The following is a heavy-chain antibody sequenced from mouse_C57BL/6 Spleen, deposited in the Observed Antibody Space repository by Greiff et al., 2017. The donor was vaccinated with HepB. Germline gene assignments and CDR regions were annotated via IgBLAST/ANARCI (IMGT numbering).Heavy chain of an antibody. J-gene: IGHJ2*01. D-gene: IGHD2-4*01. CDR2: INPNNGGT. CDR1: GYTFTDYY. CDR3: ARSYYDYGGWYFDY. Sequence: EVQLQQSGPELVKPGASVKISCKASGYTFTDYYMNWVKQSHGKSLEWIGDINPNNGGTSYNQKFKGKATLTVDKSSSTAYMELRSLTSEDSAVYYCARSYYDYGGWYFDYWGQGTTLTVSS. V-gene: IGHV1-26*01.